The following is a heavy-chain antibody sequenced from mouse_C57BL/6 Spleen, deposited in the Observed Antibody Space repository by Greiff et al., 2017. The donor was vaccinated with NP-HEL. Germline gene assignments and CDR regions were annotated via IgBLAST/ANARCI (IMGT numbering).Heavy chain of an antibody. CDR2: ISDGGSYT. V-gene: IGHV5-4*01. CDR1: GFTFSSYA. CDR3: AREPDYYGISYFDV. D-gene: IGHD1-1*01. Sequence: EVQLVESGGGLVKPGGSLKLSCAASGFTFSSYAMSWVRQTPEKRLEWVATISDGGSYTYYPDNVKGRFTISRDNAKNNLYLQMSHLKSEDTAMYYCAREPDYYGISYFDVWGTGTTVTVSS. J-gene: IGHJ1*03.